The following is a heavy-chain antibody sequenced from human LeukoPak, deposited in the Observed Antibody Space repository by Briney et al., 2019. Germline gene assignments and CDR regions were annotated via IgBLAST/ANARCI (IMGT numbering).Heavy chain of an antibody. CDR2: ISAYNGNT. D-gene: IGHD6-19*01. CDR3: AREQQWASMGSYYFDY. CDR1: GYTFTSYG. J-gene: IGHJ4*02. Sequence: GASVKVSCKASGYTFTSYGISWVRQAPGQGLKWMGWISAYNGNTNYAQKLQGRVTMTTDTSTSTAYMELRSLRSDDTAVYYCAREQQWASMGSYYFDYWGQGTLVTVSS. V-gene: IGHV1-18*01.